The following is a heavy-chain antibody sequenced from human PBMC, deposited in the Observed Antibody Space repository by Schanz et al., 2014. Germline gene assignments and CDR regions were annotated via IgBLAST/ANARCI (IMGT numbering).Heavy chain of an antibody. V-gene: IGHV3-48*01. D-gene: IGHD1-26*01. Sequence: EVQLVESGGGLVQPGGSLRLSCAASGITFSSHSFNWVRQAPGKGLEWISYITYNGGTIYYADSVKGRFTVSRDNAENALYLQMNSLRAEDTGLYFCARGGSGSHYRLDYWGQGTLVNGSS. CDR1: GITFSSHS. CDR3: ARGGSGSHYRLDY. CDR2: ITYNGGTI. J-gene: IGHJ4*02.